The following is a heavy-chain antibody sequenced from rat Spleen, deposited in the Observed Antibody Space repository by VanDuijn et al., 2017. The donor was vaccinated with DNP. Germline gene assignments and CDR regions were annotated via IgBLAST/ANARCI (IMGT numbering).Heavy chain of an antibody. CDR1: GFTFSDYN. D-gene: IGHD1-6*01. J-gene: IGHJ3*01. Sequence: EVQLVESGGGLVQPGRSLKLSCAASGFTFSDYNVAWVRQAPKKGLEWVATIFYDGARTYYRDSVKGRFTVSRDNAKSTLYLQMDSLRSEDTATYYCATHQGVRIITPYNWFAYWGQGTLVTVSS. CDR2: IFYDGART. V-gene: IGHV5S10*01. CDR3: ATHQGVRIITPYNWFAY.